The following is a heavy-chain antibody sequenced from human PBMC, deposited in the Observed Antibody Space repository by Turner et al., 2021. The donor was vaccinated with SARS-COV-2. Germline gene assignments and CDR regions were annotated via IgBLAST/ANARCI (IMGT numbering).Heavy chain of an antibody. CDR3: ARLRVGATIYYYHGMDA. V-gene: IGHV4-39*02. D-gene: IGHD1-26*01. CDR1: GAPPRCRCYS. CDR2: RFYSGNT. Sequence: QVQPQESGPGLVKSSETLSLTCTDSGAPPRCRCYSWGWHRKTPGKGLEWIGNRFYSGNTYYNESLKSRVTISMDTSANRFSLRLSSVTAADTAVYYCARLRVGATIYYYHGMDAWGQGTTVTVSS. J-gene: IGHJ6*02.